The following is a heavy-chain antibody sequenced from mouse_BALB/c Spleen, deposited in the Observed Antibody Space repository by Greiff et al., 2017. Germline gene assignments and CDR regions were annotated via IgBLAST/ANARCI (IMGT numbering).Heavy chain of an antibody. V-gene: IGHV5-4*02. CDR3: ARGEVRGPFDY. CDR1: GFTFSDYY. Sequence: EVMLVESGGGLVKPGGSLKLSCAASGFTFSDYYMYWVRQTPEKRLEWVATISDGGSYTYYPDSVKGRFTISRDNAKNNLYLQMSSLKSEDTAMYYCARGEVRGPFDYWGQGTTLTVSS. D-gene: IGHD2-14*01. CDR2: ISDGGSYT. J-gene: IGHJ2*01.